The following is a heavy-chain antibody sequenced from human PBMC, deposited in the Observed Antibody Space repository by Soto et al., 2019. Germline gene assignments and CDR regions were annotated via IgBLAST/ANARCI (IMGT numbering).Heavy chain of an antibody. CDR2: IKQDGSEK. D-gene: IGHD3-9*01. Sequence: PGGSLRLSCAASGFTFSSYWMSWVRQAPGKGLEWVANIKQDGSEKYYVDSVKGRFTISRDNAKNSLYLQMNSLRAEDTAVYYCARGGLRYFDWLWYDAFDIWGQGTMVTVSS. V-gene: IGHV3-7*01. J-gene: IGHJ3*02. CDR1: GFTFSSYW. CDR3: ARGGLRYFDWLWYDAFDI.